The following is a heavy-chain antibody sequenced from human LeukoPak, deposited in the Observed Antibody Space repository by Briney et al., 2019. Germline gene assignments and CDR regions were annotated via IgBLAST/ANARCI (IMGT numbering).Heavy chain of an antibody. CDR1: GFTFSKYW. J-gene: IGHJ4*02. CDR3: ARVESGSCSNTRCRSIDF. Sequence: GGSLRLSCEGSGFTFSKYWLHWVRQTPGKGLVGVSRSDGSDTSYADSVKGRFTISRDNAQNTLFLQMSSLRAEDTAVYYCARVESGSCSNTRCRSIDFWGQGTLVTVSS. D-gene: IGHD2-2*01. CDR2: SDGSDT. V-gene: IGHV3-74*01.